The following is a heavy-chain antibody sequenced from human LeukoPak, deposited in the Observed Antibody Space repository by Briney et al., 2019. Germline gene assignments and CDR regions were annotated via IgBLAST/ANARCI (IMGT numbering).Heavy chain of an antibody. CDR2: INRDGSEK. Sequence: GGSLRLSCAASGFTFSSYWMSWVRQAPGKGLEWVANINRDGSEKYYVDSVKGRFTISRDNAKNSLDLQMNSLRVGDTAVYYCARNRVVVPAAPWGQGTLVTVSS. CDR3: ARNRVVVPAAP. J-gene: IGHJ5*02. CDR1: GFTFSSYW. D-gene: IGHD2-2*01. V-gene: IGHV3-7*04.